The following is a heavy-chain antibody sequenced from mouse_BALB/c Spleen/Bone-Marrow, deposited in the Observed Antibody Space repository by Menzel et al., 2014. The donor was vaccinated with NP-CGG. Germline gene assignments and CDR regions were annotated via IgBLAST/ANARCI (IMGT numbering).Heavy chain of an antibody. CDR3: AREYYDNSFAY. CDR1: GYTFTNYW. V-gene: IGHV1S41*01. CDR2: TAPGSDNT. D-gene: IGHD2-1*01. J-gene: IGHJ3*01. Sequence: DLVKPGASVKLSCKASGYTFTNYWINWIKQRPGQGLEWIGRTAPGSDNTYYNEMFKGKATLTVDTPSSTAYMQLSSQSSEDSAVYFCAREYYDNSFAYWGQGTLVTVSA.